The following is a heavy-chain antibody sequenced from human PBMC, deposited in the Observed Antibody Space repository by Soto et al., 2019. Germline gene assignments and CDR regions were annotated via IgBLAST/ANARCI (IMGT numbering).Heavy chain of an antibody. CDR1: GYTFSSYG. D-gene: IGHD2-8*01. V-gene: IGHV1-18*01. J-gene: IGHJ1*01. Sequence: QAQLVQSGAEVKKPGASVKVSCRASGYTFSSYGYAWVRQASGQGLEWSCWISAYNGDTNYAQKFQDRVTLTTDTSTTTAYMVLRNLGSDDTAVYYSARSGAYCTSLTCLFDSFWGLGTLVTVSS. CDR3: ARSGAYCTSLTCLFDSF. CDR2: ISAYNGDT.